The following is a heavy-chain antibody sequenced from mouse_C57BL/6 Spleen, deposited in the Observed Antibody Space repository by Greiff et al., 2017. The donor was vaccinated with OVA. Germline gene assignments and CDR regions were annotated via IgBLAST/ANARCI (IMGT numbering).Heavy chain of an antibody. J-gene: IGHJ2*01. D-gene: IGHD1-1*01. V-gene: IGHV1-64*01. Sequence: QVQLQQSGAELVKPGASVKLSCKASGYTFTSYWMHWVKQRPGQGLEWIGMIHPNSGSTNYNEKFKSKATLTVDKSSSTAYMQLSSLTSEDSAVYYCANYGSTYYFDDWGQGTTLTVSS. CDR2: IHPNSGST. CDR3: ANYGSTYYFDD. CDR1: GYTFTSYW.